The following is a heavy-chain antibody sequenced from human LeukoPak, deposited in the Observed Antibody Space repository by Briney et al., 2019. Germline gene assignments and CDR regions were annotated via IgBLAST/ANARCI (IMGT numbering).Heavy chain of an antibody. Sequence: SGGSLRLSCAASGFTFSSYAMHWVRQAPGKGLEWVAVISYDGSNKYYADSVKGRFTISRDNSKNTLYLQMNSLRAEDTAVYYCARGITLVRPPGWGYGDFDYWGQGTLVTVSS. CDR2: ISYDGSNK. CDR3: ARGITLVRPPGWGYGDFDY. V-gene: IGHV3-30-3*01. CDR1: GFTFSSYA. J-gene: IGHJ4*02. D-gene: IGHD5-12*01.